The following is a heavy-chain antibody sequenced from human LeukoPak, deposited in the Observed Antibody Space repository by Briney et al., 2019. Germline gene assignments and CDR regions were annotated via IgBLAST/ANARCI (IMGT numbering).Heavy chain of an antibody. D-gene: IGHD4-11*01. CDR3: ARGPPVSPDAFDI. V-gene: IGHV1-69*04. J-gene: IGHJ3*02. CDR1: GGTFSSYA. CDR2: IIPILGIA. Sequence: ASVKVSCKASGGTFSSYAISWVRQAPGQGLEWMGRIIPILGIANYAQKFQGRVTMTRDTSTSTVYMELSSLRSEDTAVYYCARGPPVSPDAFDIWGQGTMVTVSS.